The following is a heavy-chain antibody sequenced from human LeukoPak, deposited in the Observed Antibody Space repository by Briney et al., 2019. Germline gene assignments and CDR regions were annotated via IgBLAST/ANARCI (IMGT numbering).Heavy chain of an antibody. D-gene: IGHD2/OR15-2a*01. J-gene: IGHJ6*03. CDR3: ATNRRYYYYYMDV. Sequence: PSETLSLTCTGSGGSISSYYWSWIRQPPGKGLEGIGYIYYSGSTNYNPSLKSRVTISVDTSKNQFSLKLSSVTAADTAVYYCATNRRYYYYYMDVWGKGTTVTVSS. CDR2: IYYSGST. CDR1: GGSISSYY. V-gene: IGHV4-59*01.